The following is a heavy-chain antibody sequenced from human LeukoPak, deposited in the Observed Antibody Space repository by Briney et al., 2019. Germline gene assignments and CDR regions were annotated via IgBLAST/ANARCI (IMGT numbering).Heavy chain of an antibody. V-gene: IGHV1-18*01. Sequence: GASVKVSCKASGYTFTSYGISWLRQAPGQGLEWMGWISAYNGNTNYAQKLQGRVTMTTDTSTSTAYMELRSLRSDDTAVYYCAASLYSSSWHPTLFYWGQGTLVTVSS. J-gene: IGHJ4*02. D-gene: IGHD6-13*01. CDR2: ISAYNGNT. CDR1: GYTFTSYG. CDR3: AASLYSSSWHPTLFY.